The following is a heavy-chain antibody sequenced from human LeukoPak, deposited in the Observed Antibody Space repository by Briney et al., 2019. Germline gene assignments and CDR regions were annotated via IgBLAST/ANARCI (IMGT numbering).Heavy chain of an antibody. CDR3: ATYYYDSSGYYFDY. D-gene: IGHD3-22*01. Sequence: GASVKVSLKASGYTFTDYYMHWVRQAPGQGLEWMGWINPKSGGTNSAQKFQGRVTMTRDTSISTAYMEVSRLRSDDTAVYYCATYYYDSSGYYFDYWGQGTLVSVSS. CDR1: GYTFTDYY. J-gene: IGHJ4*02. V-gene: IGHV1-2*02. CDR2: INPKSGGT.